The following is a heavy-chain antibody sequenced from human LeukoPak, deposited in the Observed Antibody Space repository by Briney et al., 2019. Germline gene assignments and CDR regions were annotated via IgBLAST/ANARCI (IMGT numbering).Heavy chain of an antibody. J-gene: IGHJ4*02. CDR1: GGSISSYY. Sequence: SETLSLTCTVSGGSISSYYWSWIRRPPGKGLEWIGYIYYSGSTNYNPSLKSRVTISVDTSKNQFSLKLSSVTAADTAVYYCARLRTRDGYNYIDYWGQGTLVTVSS. D-gene: IGHD5-24*01. CDR3: ARLRTRDGYNYIDY. CDR2: IYYSGST. V-gene: IGHV4-59*08.